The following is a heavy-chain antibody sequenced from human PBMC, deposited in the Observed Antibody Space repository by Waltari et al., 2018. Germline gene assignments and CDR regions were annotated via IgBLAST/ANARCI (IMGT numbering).Heavy chain of an antibody. Sequence: QLQLQESGPGLVKPSETLSLTCTVSGGSISDSPYYWGWIRQPPGKGLEWIGIVYYTGSSYYNPSLKSRVTTSADTSKTQFSLKLSSVTAADTAVYYCASGGVTGRYFQHWGQGTLVTVSS. CDR2: VYYTGSS. D-gene: IGHD3-16*01. J-gene: IGHJ1*01. CDR3: ASGGVTGRYFQH. V-gene: IGHV4-39*01. CDR1: GGSISDSPYY.